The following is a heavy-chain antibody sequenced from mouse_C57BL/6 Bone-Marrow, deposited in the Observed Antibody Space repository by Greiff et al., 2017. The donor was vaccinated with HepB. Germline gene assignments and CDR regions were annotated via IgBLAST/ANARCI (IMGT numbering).Heavy chain of an antibody. V-gene: IGHV5-6*01. CDR2: ISSGGSYT. CDR3: ARPDWYFDY. D-gene: IGHD4-1*01. Sequence: EVKLMESGGDLVKPGGSLKLSCAASGFTFSSYGMSWVRQTPDKRLEWVATISSGGSYTYYPDSVKGRFTISRDNAKNTLYLQMSSLKSEDTAMYYCARPDWYFDYWGQGTTLTVSS. CDR1: GFTFSSYG. J-gene: IGHJ2*01.